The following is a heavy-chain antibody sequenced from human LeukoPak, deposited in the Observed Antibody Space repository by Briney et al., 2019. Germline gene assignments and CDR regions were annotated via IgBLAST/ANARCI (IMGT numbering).Heavy chain of an antibody. CDR3: ARDSPSSSWFDH. CDR1: GDSISRGDHY. V-gene: IGHV4-30-4*08. D-gene: IGHD6-13*01. Sequence: SQTLSLTCSVSGDSISRGDHYWSWIRQPPGKGLEWIGYIYYSGSTYYIPSLKSRVTISMDTPKNQFSLQLTSVTAADTAVYYCARDSPSSSWFDHWGQGTLVTVSS. CDR2: IYYSGST. J-gene: IGHJ5*02.